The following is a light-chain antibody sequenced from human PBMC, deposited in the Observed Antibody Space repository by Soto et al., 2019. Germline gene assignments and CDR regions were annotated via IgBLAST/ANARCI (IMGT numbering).Light chain of an antibody. V-gene: IGLV2-14*01. CDR3: TSFTSSTTYV. J-gene: IGLJ1*01. Sequence: QSVLTQPASVSGSPGQSITISRTGTSSDVGGYNYVCWYQHHPGKAPKLIISEVSNRPSGVSDRFSGSKSGNTASLTISGLQPEDEADYYCTSFTSSTTYVFGTGTKVTVL. CDR1: SSDVGGYNY. CDR2: EVS.